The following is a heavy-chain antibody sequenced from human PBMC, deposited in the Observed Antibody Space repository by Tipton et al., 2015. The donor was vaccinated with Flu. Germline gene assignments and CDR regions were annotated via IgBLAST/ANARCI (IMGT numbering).Heavy chain of an antibody. V-gene: IGHV4-39*01. J-gene: IGHJ4*02. CDR1: SGSIRSTNYF. CDR3: ARLSYYDVDLKNFYFDY. D-gene: IGHD3-10*02. Sequence: TLSLTCTVSSGSIRSTNYFCAWIRQPPGNRLELIGSIYPSGTTYYNPSLKSRVTISVDTSKSQFSLKLRSVTAADTAVYYCARLSYYDVDLKNFYFDYWGQGALVTVSS. CDR2: IYPSGTT.